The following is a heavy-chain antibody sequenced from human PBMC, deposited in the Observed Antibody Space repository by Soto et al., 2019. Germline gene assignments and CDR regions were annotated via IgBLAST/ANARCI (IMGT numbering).Heavy chain of an antibody. CDR1: GGTFSSYA. V-gene: IGHV1-69*12. Sequence: QVQLVQSGAEVKKPGSSVKVSCKASGGTFSSYAISWVRQAPGQGLEWMGGIIPIFGTANYAQKFQGRVTITADESTSTAYMELSSLRSEDTAVYYCARDLDIVLVPAATSWFDPWGQGTLVTVSS. J-gene: IGHJ5*02. CDR3: ARDLDIVLVPAATSWFDP. D-gene: IGHD2-2*01. CDR2: IIPIFGTA.